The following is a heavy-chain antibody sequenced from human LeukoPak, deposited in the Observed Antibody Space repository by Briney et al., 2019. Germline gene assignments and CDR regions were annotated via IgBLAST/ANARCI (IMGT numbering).Heavy chain of an antibody. V-gene: IGHV1-18*01. Sequence: ASVKVSCKASGYTFTSYGISWVRQAPGQGLEWMGWISAYNGNTNYAQKLQGRVTMTTDTSTSTAYMELRSLRSDDTAVYYCARDWGVAVAGTGSNWFDPWGQGTLVTVSS. CDR1: GYTFTSYG. J-gene: IGHJ5*02. CDR2: ISAYNGNT. D-gene: IGHD6-19*01. CDR3: ARDWGVAVAGTGSNWFDP.